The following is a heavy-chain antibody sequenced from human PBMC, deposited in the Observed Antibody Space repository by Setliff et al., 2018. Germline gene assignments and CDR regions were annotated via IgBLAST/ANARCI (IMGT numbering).Heavy chain of an antibody. J-gene: IGHJ6*02. CDR3: ARERAGGRGFTFGAIYYYYGMDV. Sequence: SVKVSCKASGGTFSSYAISWVRQAPGQGLEWMGGIIPIFGTANYPQNLQGRVTMTRDTSMSTVYMELSSLRFEDTAVYYCARERAGGRGFTFGAIYYYYGMDVWGQGTTVTVSS. V-gene: IGHV1-69*05. CDR2: IIPIFGTA. D-gene: IGHD3-16*01. CDR1: GGTFSSYA.